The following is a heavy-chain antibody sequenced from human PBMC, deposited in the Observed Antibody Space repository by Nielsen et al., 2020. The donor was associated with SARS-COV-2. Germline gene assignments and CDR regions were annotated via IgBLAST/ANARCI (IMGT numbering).Heavy chain of an antibody. J-gene: IGHJ6*03. Sequence: GGSLRLSCAASGYIFSSYTMSWVRQAPGKGLEWVSSITSRSGYIYYADSVRGRFTVSRDNAKNSLYLQMNSLRAEDTAVYYCAGGADFWSGTQKYYMDVWGKGTTVTVSS. CDR1: GYIFSSYT. CDR2: ITSRSGYI. CDR3: AGGADFWSGTQKYYMDV. V-gene: IGHV3-21*01. D-gene: IGHD3-3*01.